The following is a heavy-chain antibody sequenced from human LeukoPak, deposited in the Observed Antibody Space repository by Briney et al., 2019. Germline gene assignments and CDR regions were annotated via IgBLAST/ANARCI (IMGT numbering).Heavy chain of an antibody. V-gene: IGHV5-51*01. Sequence: TGGSLRLACKGSGYSFSRYWISWVRQMPGKSLEWMGIIYPDDSDTRYSPSFPGQVTISADKSISTAYLQWSSLKASDTAMYYCARHRKDIGFDSWGQGTLVTVSS. CDR1: GYSFSRYW. D-gene: IGHD2-15*01. CDR2: IYPDDSDT. CDR3: ARHRKDIGFDS. J-gene: IGHJ4*02.